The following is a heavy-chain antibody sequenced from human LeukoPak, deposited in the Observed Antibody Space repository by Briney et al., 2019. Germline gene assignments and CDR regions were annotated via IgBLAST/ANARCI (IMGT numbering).Heavy chain of an antibody. Sequence: SETLSLTCTVSGGSISSGDYYWSWIRQPPGKGLEWIGYSYYRGSTYYNPSLKSRVTISVDTSKTQFSLKLSSVTAEDTAVYYCARADWGTGYYYYYMDVWGKGTTVTVSS. V-gene: IGHV4-30-4*08. CDR3: ARADWGTGYYYYYMDV. J-gene: IGHJ6*03. CDR2: SYYRGST. D-gene: IGHD7-27*01. CDR1: GGSISSGDYY.